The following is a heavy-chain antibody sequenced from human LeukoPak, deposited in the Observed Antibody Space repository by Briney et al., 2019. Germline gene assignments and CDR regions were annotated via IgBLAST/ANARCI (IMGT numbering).Heavy chain of an antibody. CDR2: IHPSTGNP. CDR3: ARAFQSLGGLSLPDY. CDR1: RYTFSGSY. V-gene: IGHV7-4-1*02. D-gene: IGHD3-16*02. Sequence: ASVKVSCKASRYTFSGSYIHWVRQAPGQGLEWMGWIHPSTGNPTYAQGFTGRFVSSLDTSVSTTYLQISSLKAEDTAVYFCARAFQSLGGLSLPDYWGQGTLVTVSS. J-gene: IGHJ4*02.